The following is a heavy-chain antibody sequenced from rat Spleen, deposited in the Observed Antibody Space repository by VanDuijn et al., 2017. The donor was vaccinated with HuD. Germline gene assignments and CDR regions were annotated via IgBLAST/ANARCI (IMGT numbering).Heavy chain of an antibody. CDR3: ARPLFTIATISPLDY. J-gene: IGHJ2*01. CDR2: ISYDGSST. V-gene: IGHV5-7*01. D-gene: IGHD1-2*01. CDR1: GFPFSDYN. Sequence: EVQLVETGGGLVQPGRSLKLSCAASGFPFSDYNMAWVRQAPKKGLEWVATISYDGSSTYYRDSVKGRFTISRDNAKSSLYLQMDSLRSEDTATYYCARPLFTIATISPLDYWGQGVMVTVSS.